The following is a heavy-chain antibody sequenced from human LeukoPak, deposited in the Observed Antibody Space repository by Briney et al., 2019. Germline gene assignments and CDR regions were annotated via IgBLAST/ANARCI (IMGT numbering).Heavy chain of an antibody. CDR1: GYTFTSYY. V-gene: IGHV1-46*01. D-gene: IGHD6-13*01. CDR3: ARGPTMAAAGAEYFQH. CDR2: INPSGGST. Sequence: ASVKVSCKASGYTFTSYYMHWVRQAPGQGLEWMGIINPSGGSTSYAQKFQGRVTMTRDTSTSTVSMELSSLRSEDTAVYYCARGPTMAAAGAEYFQHWGQGTLVTVSS. J-gene: IGHJ1*01.